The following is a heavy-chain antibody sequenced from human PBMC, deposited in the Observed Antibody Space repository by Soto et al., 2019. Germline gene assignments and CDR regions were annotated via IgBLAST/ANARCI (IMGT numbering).Heavy chain of an antibody. J-gene: IGHJ4*02. CDR2: IYPGDSDT. CDR3: ARHGGY. D-gene: IGHD2-15*01. CDR1: GYKFTNFW. V-gene: IGHV5-51*01. Sequence: GESLKISCEGSGYKFTNFWMGWVRQMPGKGLEWVGNIYPGDSDTSYSPSFQGQVTISADKSISTAFLQWSSLKASDTAMYYCARHGGYWGQGTLVTVSS.